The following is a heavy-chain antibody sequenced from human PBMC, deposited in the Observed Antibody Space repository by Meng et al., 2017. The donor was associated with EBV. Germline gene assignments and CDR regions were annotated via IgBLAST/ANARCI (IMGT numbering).Heavy chain of an antibody. CDR2: FLPRLGAP. CDR3: ASESGRGYTPDY. CDR1: GGPFRYYA. D-gene: IGHD3-10*01. V-gene: IGHV1-69*01. Sequence: QVQLVQPAAGVKKPGSSVKVSCKTSGGPFRYYAISWVRQAPGQGLEWLGGFLPRLGAPNYAQKFHGRVKITADESTSTHYMDLSSLRSEDTAIYYCASESGRGYTPDYWGQGTLVTVSS. J-gene: IGHJ4*02.